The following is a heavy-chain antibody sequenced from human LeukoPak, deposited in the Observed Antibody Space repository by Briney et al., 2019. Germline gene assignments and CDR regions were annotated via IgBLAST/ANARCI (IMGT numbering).Heavy chain of an antibody. D-gene: IGHD2-2*01. CDR2: IWYDGSNK. CDR3: ARDPEMSYGPAATSGNFDY. V-gene: IGHV3-33*01. CDR1: GFTFSSYG. J-gene: IGHJ4*02. Sequence: GRSLRLSCAASGFTFSSYGMHWVRQAPGKGLEWVAVIWYDGSNKYYADSVKGRFTISRDNSKNTLYLQMNSLRAEDTAVYYCARDPEMSYGPAATSGNFDYWGQGTLVTVSS.